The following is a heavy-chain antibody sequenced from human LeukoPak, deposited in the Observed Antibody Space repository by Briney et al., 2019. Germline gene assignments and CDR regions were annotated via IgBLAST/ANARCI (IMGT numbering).Heavy chain of an antibody. CDR1: GGSIGSSIYY. J-gene: IGHJ5*01. CDR3: ARRVGFYGSGSLNYFDP. CDR2: IFRTGST. D-gene: IGHD3-10*01. V-gene: IGHV4-39*02. Sequence: SETLSLTCSVSGGSIGSSIYYWGWIRQPPGKGLEWIGSIFRTGSTYYSASLKSRVSISVDTSKNHIALKVTSVTAADTAVYFCARRVGFYGSGSLNYFDPWGQGILVSVSS.